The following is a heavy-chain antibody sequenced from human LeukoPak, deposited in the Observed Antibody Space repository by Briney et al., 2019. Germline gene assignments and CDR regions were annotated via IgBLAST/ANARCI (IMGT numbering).Heavy chain of an antibody. CDR2: INPNSGGT. CDR3: ARDLVQRGNYYDSSGPLDY. D-gene: IGHD3-22*01. J-gene: IGHJ4*02. V-gene: IGHV1-2*06. CDR1: RYTFNGYY. Sequence: ASVKVSCKASRYTFNGYYMHWVRQAPGQGLEWMGRINPNSGGTNYAQKFQGRVTMTRDTSISTAYMELSRLRSDDTAVYYCARDLVQRGNYYDSSGPLDYWGQGTLVTVSS.